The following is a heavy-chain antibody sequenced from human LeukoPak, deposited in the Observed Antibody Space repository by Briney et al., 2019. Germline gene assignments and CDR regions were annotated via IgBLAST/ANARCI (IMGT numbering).Heavy chain of an antibody. D-gene: IGHD6-19*01. CDR3: ARVRGYSSGWYNSHAEYFQH. J-gene: IGHJ1*01. V-gene: IGHV4-59*12. Sequence: SETLSLTCTVSGGSINNYYWSWMRQPPGKGLEWIGYIHYTGSTKYNPSLQSRVTISVDTSKNQFSLKLSSVTAADTAVYYCARVRGYSSGWYNSHAEYFQHWGQGTLVTVSS. CDR1: GGSINNYY. CDR2: IHYTGST.